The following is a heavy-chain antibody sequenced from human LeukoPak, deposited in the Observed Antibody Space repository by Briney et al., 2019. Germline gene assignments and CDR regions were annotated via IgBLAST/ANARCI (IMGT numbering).Heavy chain of an antibody. CDR1: GGSISSSSYY. CDR2: IYYSGST. Sequence: SETLSLTCTVSGGSISSSSYYWGWIRQPPGKGLEWIGSIYYSGSTYYNPSLKSRVTISVDTSKNQFSLKLSSVTAADTAVYYCAAPGDSSGYSPYYYYYMDVWGKGTTVTVPS. D-gene: IGHD3-22*01. CDR3: AAPGDSSGYSPYYYYYMDV. J-gene: IGHJ6*03. V-gene: IGHV4-39*01.